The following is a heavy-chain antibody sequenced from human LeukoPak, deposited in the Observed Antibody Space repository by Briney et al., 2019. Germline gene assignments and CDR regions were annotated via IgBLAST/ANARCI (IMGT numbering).Heavy chain of an antibody. CDR1: GGSISSYY. CDR2: IYTSGST. CDR3: ARDRRYYYDSSGYYYYYYMDV. D-gene: IGHD3-22*01. V-gene: IGHV4-4*07. J-gene: IGHJ6*03. Sequence: SETLSLTCTVSGGSISSYYWSWIRQPAGKGLEWIGRIYTSGSTNYNPSLKSRVTMSVDTSKNQFSLKLSSVTAADTAVYYCARDRRYYYDSSGYYYYYYMDVWGKGTTVTVSS.